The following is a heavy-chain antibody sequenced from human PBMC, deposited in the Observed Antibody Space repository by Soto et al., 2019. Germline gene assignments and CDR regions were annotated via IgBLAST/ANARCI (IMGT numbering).Heavy chain of an antibody. V-gene: IGHV3-23*01. CDR2: IGESGTPT. Sequence: EVQFLESGGGLVQPGGSLRLSCAASGFTFSSYAMKWVRQAPGKGLEWVSLIGESGTPTYYADSGKGRFTISRDNSGNTLFLEMYSLRAEDTAVYYCARYIPGVRYYGMDVWGQGTTVTVSS. CDR1: GFTFSSYA. J-gene: IGHJ6*02. CDR3: ARYIPGVRYYGMDV. D-gene: IGHD2-2*01.